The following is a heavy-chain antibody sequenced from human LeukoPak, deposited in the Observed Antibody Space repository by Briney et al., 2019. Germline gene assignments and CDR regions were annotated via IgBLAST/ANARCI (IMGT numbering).Heavy chain of an antibody. D-gene: IGHD6-13*01. CDR2: INPNSGRT. Sequence: ASVKVSCKASGYTFTSSDINWVQQAAGQGLEWMGWINPNSGRTGYAQKFQGRVTMTANTSISTAYMELRSLRFDDTAVYYCARGRSGLAAAGTYDYWGQGTLITVSS. CDR3: ARGRSGLAAAGTYDY. V-gene: IGHV1-8*01. J-gene: IGHJ4*02. CDR1: GYTFTSSD.